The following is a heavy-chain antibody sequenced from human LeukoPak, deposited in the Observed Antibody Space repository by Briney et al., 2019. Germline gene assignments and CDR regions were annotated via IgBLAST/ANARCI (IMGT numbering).Heavy chain of an antibody. J-gene: IGHJ3*02. CDR1: GGSISSYY. CDR3: AGPAGARNAFDI. D-gene: IGHD3-10*01. CDR2: IYYSGST. V-gene: IGHV4-59*01. Sequence: PSETLSLTCTVSGGSISSYYWSWIRQPPGKGLEWIGYIYYSGSTNYNPSLKSRVTISVDTSKNQFSLKLSSVTAADTAVYYCAGPAGARNAFDIWGQGTMVTVSS.